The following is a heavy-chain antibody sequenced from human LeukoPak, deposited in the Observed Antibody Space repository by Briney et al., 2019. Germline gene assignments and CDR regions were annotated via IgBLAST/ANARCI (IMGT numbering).Heavy chain of an antibody. Sequence: GGSLRLSCAASGFTFSSYGMHWVRQAPGKGLEWVAVISYDGSNKYYADSVKGRFTISRDNSKNTLYLQMNSLRAEDTAVYYCAKDGSGSYYSYYYYYMDVWGKGTTVTVSS. D-gene: IGHD3-10*01. V-gene: IGHV3-30*18. CDR2: ISYDGSNK. J-gene: IGHJ6*03. CDR1: GFTFSSYG. CDR3: AKDGSGSYYSYYYYYMDV.